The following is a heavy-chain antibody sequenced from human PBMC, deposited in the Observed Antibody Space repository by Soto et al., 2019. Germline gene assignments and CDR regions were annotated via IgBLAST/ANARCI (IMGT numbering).Heavy chain of an antibody. Sequence: ASVKVSCKASGYTFTSYYMHWVRQAPGQGLEWMGIINPSGGSTSYAQKFQGRVTMTRDTSTGTVYMELSSLRSEDTAVYYCARDRRRGGYNSHFDYWGQGTLVTVSS. D-gene: IGHD5-12*01. CDR2: INPSGGST. V-gene: IGHV1-46*01. CDR3: ARDRRRGGYNSHFDY. CDR1: GYTFTSYY. J-gene: IGHJ4*02.